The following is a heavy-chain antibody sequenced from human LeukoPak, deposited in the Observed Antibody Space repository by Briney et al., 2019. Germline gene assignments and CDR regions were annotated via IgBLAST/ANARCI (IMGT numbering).Heavy chain of an antibody. V-gene: IGHV3-7*01. J-gene: IGHJ6*02. CDR3: VRLRRDYYYGLDV. Sequence: GGSLRLSCAASGFTFRSYWVTWVRQAPGRGLEWVANINPDGSEKYYMESLKGRFTISRDNAKSIVDLQMNSLRVDDTAVYYCVRLRRDYYYGLDVWGQETAVTVS. CDR1: GFTFRSYW. CDR2: INPDGSEK.